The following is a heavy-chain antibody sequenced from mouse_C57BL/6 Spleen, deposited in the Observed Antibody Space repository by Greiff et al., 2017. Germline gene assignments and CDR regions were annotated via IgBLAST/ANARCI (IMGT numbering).Heavy chain of an antibody. J-gene: IGHJ2*01. CDR2: IYPGSGST. CDR3: ARGYYYGSSYFDY. Sequence: QVQLKQPGAELVKPGASVKMSCKASGYTFTSYWITWVKQRPGQGLEWIGDIYPGSGSTNYNEKFKSKATLTVDTSSSTAYMQLSTLPSEDSAVYYCARGYYYGSSYFDYWGQGTTLTVSS. D-gene: IGHD1-1*01. V-gene: IGHV1-55*01. CDR1: GYTFTSYW.